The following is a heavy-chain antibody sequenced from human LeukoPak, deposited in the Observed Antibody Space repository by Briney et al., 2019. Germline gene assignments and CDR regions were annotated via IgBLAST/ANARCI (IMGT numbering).Heavy chain of an antibody. CDR1: GGSISSSSYY. CDR2: IYYSGST. D-gene: IGHD4-11*01. Sequence: SETLSLTCTVSGGSISSSSYYWGWIRQPPGKGLEWIGSIYYSGSTYYNPSLKSRVTISVDTSKNQFSLKLSSVTAADTAVYYCARSSDDYISFDYWGQGTLVTVSS. V-gene: IGHV4-39*01. CDR3: ARSSDDYISFDY. J-gene: IGHJ4*02.